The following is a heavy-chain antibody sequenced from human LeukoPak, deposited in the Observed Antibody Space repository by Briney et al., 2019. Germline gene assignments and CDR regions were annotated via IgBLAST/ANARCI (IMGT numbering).Heavy chain of an antibody. V-gene: IGHV4-39*07. CDR3: ASFGVRGVYAFDI. CDR1: GGSISSSSYY. Sequence: SETLSLTCTVSGGSISSSSYYWGWIRQPPGKGLEWTGSIYYSGSTYYNPSLKSRVTISVDTSKNQFSLKLSSVTAADTAVYYCASFGVRGVYAFDIWGQGTMVTVSS. CDR2: IYYSGST. D-gene: IGHD3-10*01. J-gene: IGHJ3*02.